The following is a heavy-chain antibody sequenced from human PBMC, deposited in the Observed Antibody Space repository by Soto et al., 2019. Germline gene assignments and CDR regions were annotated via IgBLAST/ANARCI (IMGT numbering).Heavy chain of an antibody. CDR1: GGSFRSYA. CDR3: ARAGT. CDR2: IIPISGTT. Sequence: QVQLVQSGAEVKKPGSSMKVSCKVSGGSFRSYAINWVREAPGQGLEWMGGIIPISGTTNYARKFQGRVTISADESTSTDYMDLSSLTYADTAVYYCARAGTWGQGSLVTVSS. V-gene: IGHV1-69*01. J-gene: IGHJ5*02.